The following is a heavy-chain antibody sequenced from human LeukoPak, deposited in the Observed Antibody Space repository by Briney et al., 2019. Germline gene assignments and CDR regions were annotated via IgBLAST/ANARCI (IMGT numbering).Heavy chain of an antibody. D-gene: IGHD3-22*01. CDR3: ARHNRITMIVVDPYYFDY. V-gene: IGHV4-39*01. CDR1: GGSISSSSYY. CDR2: IYYSGST. Sequence: SETLSVTCTVSGGSISSSSYYWGWIRQPPGQGLEWIGSIYYSGSTYYHPSLKSRVTISVDTSKNQFSLKLSSVTAADTAVYYCARHNRITMIVVDPYYFDYWGQGTLVTVSS. J-gene: IGHJ4*02.